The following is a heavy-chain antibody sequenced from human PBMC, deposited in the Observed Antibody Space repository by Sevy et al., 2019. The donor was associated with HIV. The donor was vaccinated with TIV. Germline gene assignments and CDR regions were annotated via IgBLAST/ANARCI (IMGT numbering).Heavy chain of an antibody. CDR1: GGSISDYY. D-gene: IGHD3-22*01. Sequence: SETLSLTCIVSGGSISDYYWSWIRQPPGKGPEWIGYIYYSGSTKYNPSLKSRVTIPVDTSKNQFSLKLSSVTAADTAVYYCARVNYDSSGYYPTDYGMDVWGQGTTVTVS. CDR3: ARVNYDSSGYYPTDYGMDV. CDR2: IYYSGST. V-gene: IGHV4-59*01. J-gene: IGHJ6*02.